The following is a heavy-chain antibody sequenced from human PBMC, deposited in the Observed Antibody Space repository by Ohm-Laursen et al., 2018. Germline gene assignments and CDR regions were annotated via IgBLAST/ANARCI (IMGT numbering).Heavy chain of an antibody. CDR2: IATTGGGT. D-gene: IGHD6-13*01. CDR3: AKDQMASSWSHDAFDM. CDR1: GFTFSSYA. J-gene: IGHJ3*02. Sequence: SLRLSCAASGFTFSSYAMSWVRQAPGKGLEWVSAIATTGGGTFYADSVKGRLTMSRDNSKNTLYLQMNSLRVEDTAVYHCAKDQMASSWSHDAFDMWGQGTMVTVSS. V-gene: IGHV3-23*01.